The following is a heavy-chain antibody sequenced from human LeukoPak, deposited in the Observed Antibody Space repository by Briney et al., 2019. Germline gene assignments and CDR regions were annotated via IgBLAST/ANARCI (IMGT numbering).Heavy chain of an antibody. V-gene: IGHV3-7*01. CDR3: ARGSAVTANNFDF. Sequence: GGSLRLSCVVSGFTFSNYWMSWVRQAPGKGLEWVANIKQDESEKYYVDSAKGRFTISRDNAKNSLYLQMNSLRAEDTAVYYCARGSAVTANNFDFWGQGTLVTVSS. CDR2: IKQDESEK. CDR1: GFTFSNYW. J-gene: IGHJ4*02. D-gene: IGHD4-11*01.